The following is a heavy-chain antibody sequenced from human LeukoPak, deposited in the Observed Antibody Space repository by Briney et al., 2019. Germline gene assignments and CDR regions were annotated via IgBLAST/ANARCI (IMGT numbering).Heavy chain of an antibody. Sequence: PGGSLRLSCAASGFTVRGSSLHWVRQASGKGLEWVGRARSKADYYATAYSASVQGRFTGSRDDSKNTAYLQLNSLKTEDTAVYYCTTAVGTDFYDYGLDAWGQGTTVTVSS. CDR1: GFTVRGSS. V-gene: IGHV3-73*01. J-gene: IGHJ6*02. CDR3: TTAVGTDFYDYGLDA. CDR2: ARSKADYYAT. D-gene: IGHD6-13*01.